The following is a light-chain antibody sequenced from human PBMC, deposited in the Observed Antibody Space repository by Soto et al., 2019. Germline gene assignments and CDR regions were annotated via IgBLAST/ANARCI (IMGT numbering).Light chain of an antibody. V-gene: IGKV3-11*01. CDR3: QQRTNWPWT. CDR1: QSVSNS. J-gene: IGKJ1*01. CDR2: GTS. Sequence: EIVLTQSPATLSLSPGERVTLSCRASQSVSNSFAWYQQKPGQTPRLLIYGTSRRVHGIPARFSGSGSGTDFALTSSSLQPEDFAVYYCQQRTNWPWTFGQGTKVEVK.